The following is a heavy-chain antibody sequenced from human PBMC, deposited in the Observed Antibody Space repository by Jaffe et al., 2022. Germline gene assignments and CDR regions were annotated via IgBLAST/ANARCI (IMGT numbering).Heavy chain of an antibody. J-gene: IGHJ4*02. Sequence: QVQLVESGGGVVQPGGSLRLSCAASGFTFSSYGMHWVRQAPGKGLEWVAFIRYDGSNKYYADSVKGRFTISRDNSKNTLYLQMNSLRAEDTAVYYCAKDHDVMRYCSSTSCYDSADYWGQGTLVTVSS. CDR1: GFTFSSYG. V-gene: IGHV3-30*02. CDR2: IRYDGSNK. CDR3: AKDHDVMRYCSSTSCYDSADY. D-gene: IGHD2-2*01.